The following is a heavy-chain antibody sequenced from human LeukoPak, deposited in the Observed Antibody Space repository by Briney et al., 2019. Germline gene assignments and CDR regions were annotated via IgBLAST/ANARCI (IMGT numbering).Heavy chain of an antibody. J-gene: IGHJ4*02. CDR2: VYHTGST. CDR1: GGSMNSFY. D-gene: IGHD4-17*01. CDR3: ARETTVTTFDS. V-gene: IGHV4-59*01. Sequence: SETLSLTCTVSGGSMNSFYWTWIRQPPGNGLEWIGYVYHTGSTNFNPSLKSRVTISLDTSKNQFSLKLNSVTAADTAIYYCARETTVTTFDSWGQGTLVTVSS.